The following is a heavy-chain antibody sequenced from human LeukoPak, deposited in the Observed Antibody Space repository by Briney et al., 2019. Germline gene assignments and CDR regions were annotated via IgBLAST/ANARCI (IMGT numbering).Heavy chain of an antibody. J-gene: IGHJ5*02. CDR1: GFTFDDYA. V-gene: IGHV3-9*01. Sequence: GGSLRLSCAASGFTFDDYAMHWVRQAPGKALEWVSGISWNSGSIGYADSVKGRFTTSRDNAKNSLYLQMNSLRAEDTALYYCAKDTHYEMAEALDPWGQGTLVTVSS. CDR3: AKDTHYEMAEALDP. CDR2: ISWNSGSI. D-gene: IGHD5-24*01.